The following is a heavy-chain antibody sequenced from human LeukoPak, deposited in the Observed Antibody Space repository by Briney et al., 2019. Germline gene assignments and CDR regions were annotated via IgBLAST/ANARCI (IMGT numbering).Heavy chain of an antibody. Sequence: SGPTLVKPSQTLSLTCSLSGGSISSGSYFWSWIRQPAGKRLEWIGRISSSGSTDYNPSLKSRVTISTDTSNNQFSLRLTSVTAADTAVYFCTRDLSDYWGQGTLVIVSS. CDR2: ISSSGST. J-gene: IGHJ4*02. D-gene: IGHD2/OR15-2a*01. CDR3: TRDLSDY. V-gene: IGHV4-61*02. CDR1: GGSISSGSYF.